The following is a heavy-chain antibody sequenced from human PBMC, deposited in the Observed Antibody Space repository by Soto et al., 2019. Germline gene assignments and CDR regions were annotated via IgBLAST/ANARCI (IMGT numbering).Heavy chain of an antibody. Sequence: EVQLVESGGGLLQPGGSLRLSCAASGFTFSSYDMHWVRQATGKGLEWVSAIGTAGDTYYPGSVKGRFTISRENAKNSLYLQMNSLRAGDTAVYYCARGTRGYCSSTSCYESARQKVYNWFDPWGQGTLVTVSS. V-gene: IGHV3-13*01. J-gene: IGHJ5*02. CDR2: IGTAGDT. CDR3: ARGTRGYCSSTSCYESARQKVYNWFDP. CDR1: GFTFSSYD. D-gene: IGHD2-2*01.